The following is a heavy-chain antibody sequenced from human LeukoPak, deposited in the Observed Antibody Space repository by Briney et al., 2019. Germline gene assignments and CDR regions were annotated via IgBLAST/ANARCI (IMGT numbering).Heavy chain of an antibody. CDR2: INHSGST. D-gene: IGHD6-13*01. Sequence: SETLSLTCAVYGGSFSGYYWSWIRQPPGKGLEWIGEINHSGSTNYNPSLKSRVTISVDTSKNQFSLKLSSVTAADTAVYYCARGRGQQLVNYYYYYGMDVWGQGTTVTVSS. CDR3: ARGRGQQLVNYYYYYGMDV. V-gene: IGHV4-34*01. J-gene: IGHJ6*02. CDR1: GGSFSGYY.